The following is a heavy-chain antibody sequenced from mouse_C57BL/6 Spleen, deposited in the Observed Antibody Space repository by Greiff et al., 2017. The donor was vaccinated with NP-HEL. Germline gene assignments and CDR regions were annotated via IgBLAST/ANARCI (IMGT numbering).Heavy chain of an antibody. Sequence: QVQLQQSGPELVKPGASVKISCKASGYAFSSSWMNWVKQRPGKGLEWIGRIYPGDGDTNYNGKFKGKATLTADKSSSTAYMQLSSLTSEDSAVYFCARPIYYDYDGYFDVWGTGTTVTVSS. J-gene: IGHJ1*03. D-gene: IGHD2-4*01. CDR2: IYPGDGDT. CDR1: GYAFSSSW. CDR3: ARPIYYDYDGYFDV. V-gene: IGHV1-82*01.